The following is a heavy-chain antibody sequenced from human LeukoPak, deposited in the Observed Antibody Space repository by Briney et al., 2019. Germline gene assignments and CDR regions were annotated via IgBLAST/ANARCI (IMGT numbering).Heavy chain of an antibody. V-gene: IGHV1-8*01. J-gene: IGHJ6*02. CDR3: ARGAVYDFWSGYYYYYGMDV. Sequence: ASVTVSCKASGYTFTSYDINWVRQATGQGLEWMGWMNPNSGNTGYAQKFQGRVTMTRNTSISTAYMELSSLRSEDTAVYYCARGAVYDFWSGYYYYYGMDVWGQGTTVTVSS. D-gene: IGHD3-3*01. CDR1: GYTFTSYD. CDR2: MNPNSGNT.